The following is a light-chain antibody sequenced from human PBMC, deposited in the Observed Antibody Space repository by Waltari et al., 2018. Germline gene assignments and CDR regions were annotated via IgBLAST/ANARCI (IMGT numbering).Light chain of an antibody. Sequence: DIVMTQSPDSLAVSLGERANIHSKSSQSVLYSSNNKNYLAWYQQKPGQPPKLLIYWASTRESGVPDRFSGSGSGTDFTLTISSLQAEDVAVYYCQQYYSTPPHTFGQGTKLEIK. CDR1: QSVLYSSNNKNY. CDR2: WAS. V-gene: IGKV4-1*01. J-gene: IGKJ2*01. CDR3: QQYYSTPPHT.